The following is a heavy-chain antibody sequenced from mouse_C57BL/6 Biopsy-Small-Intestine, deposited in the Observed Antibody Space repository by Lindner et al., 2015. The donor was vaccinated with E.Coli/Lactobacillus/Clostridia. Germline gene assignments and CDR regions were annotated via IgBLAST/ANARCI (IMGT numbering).Heavy chain of an antibody. D-gene: IGHD1-1*01. J-gene: IGHJ4*01. V-gene: IGHV1-55*01. CDR2: IYPGSGST. Sequence: VQLQESGAEFVKPGASVKMPCKASGYTFTNYWISWVKQRPGQGLEWIGDIYPGSGSTNFNEKFKSKATLTADTSSRTAYMQLNSLTSEDSAVYYCTIYYYGSTYAMDSWGQGTSVTVSS. CDR1: GYTFTNYW. CDR3: TIYYYGSTYAMDS.